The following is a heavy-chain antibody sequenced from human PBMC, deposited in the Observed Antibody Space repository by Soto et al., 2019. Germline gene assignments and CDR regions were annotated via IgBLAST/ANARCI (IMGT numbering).Heavy chain of an antibody. D-gene: IGHD3-3*01. CDR2: FDPEDGET. J-gene: IGHJ4*02. V-gene: IGHV1-24*01. Sequence: QVQLVQSGAEVKKPGASVKVSCTVSGYTLTELSMHWVRQAPGKGLEWMGGFDPEDGETIYAQKFQGRVTMTEDTSTDTAYMELSSLRSEDTAVYYCATAYYDFWSGPTPGDYFDYWGQGTLVTVSS. CDR1: GYTLTELS. CDR3: ATAYYDFWSGPTPGDYFDY.